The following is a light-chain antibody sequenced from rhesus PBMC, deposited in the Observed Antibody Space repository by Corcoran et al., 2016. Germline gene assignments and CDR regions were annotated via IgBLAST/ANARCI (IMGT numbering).Light chain of an antibody. Sequence: DIQMTQSPSSLSASVGDTVTITCRASQGISNYLAWYQQQPGKAPKPLIYSASILESGVPLRFRGSGSGTNLTLPISSLQPYDFAIYYCQKHKSFPVAFGQGTKVEIK. CDR3: QKHKSFPVA. CDR2: SAS. CDR1: QGISNY. J-gene: IGKJ1*01. V-gene: IGKV1S3*01.